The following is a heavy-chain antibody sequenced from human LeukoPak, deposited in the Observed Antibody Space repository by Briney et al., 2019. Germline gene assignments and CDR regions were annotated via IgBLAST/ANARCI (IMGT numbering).Heavy chain of an antibody. V-gene: IGHV4-34*01. D-gene: IGHD3-22*01. CDR3: ARGHITMIVVVPYYMDV. CDR2: INHSGST. Sequence: SETLSLTCAVYGGSFSGYYWSWIRQPPGKGLEWIGEINHSGSTNYNPSLKSRVTISVDTSKNQFSLKLSSVTAADTAVYYCARGHITMIVVVPYYMDVWGKGTTVTVSS. J-gene: IGHJ6*03. CDR1: GGSFSGYY.